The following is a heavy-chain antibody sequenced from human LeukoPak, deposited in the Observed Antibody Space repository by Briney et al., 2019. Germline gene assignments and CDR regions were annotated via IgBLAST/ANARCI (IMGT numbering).Heavy chain of an antibody. V-gene: IGHV4-59*01. CDR3: ARADYGDRGYYFDY. D-gene: IGHD4-17*01. CDR2: IYYSGST. J-gene: IGHJ4*02. Sequence: PSETLSLTCTVSGGSISSYYWSWIRQPPGKGLEWIGYIYYSGSTNYNPSLKSRVTISVDTSKNQFSLKLSSVTAADTAVYYCARADYGDRGYYFDYWGQGTLVTVSS. CDR1: GGSISSYY.